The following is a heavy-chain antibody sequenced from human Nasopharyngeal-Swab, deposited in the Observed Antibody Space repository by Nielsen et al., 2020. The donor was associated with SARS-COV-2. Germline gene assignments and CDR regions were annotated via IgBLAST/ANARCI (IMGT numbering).Heavy chain of an antibody. CDR2: IYSGGSA. J-gene: IGHJ3*02. V-gene: IGHV3-66*01. Sequence: GESLKISCAASGFTVSSNYMSWVRQAPGKGLEWVSVIYSGGSAYYADSAKGRFTISRDNSKNTLYLQMNSLRAEDTAVYYCAREGRYYDFWSGYYSPSHSDAFDIWGQGTMVTVSS. CDR3: AREGRYYDFWSGYYSPSHSDAFDI. CDR1: GFTVSSNY. D-gene: IGHD3-3*01.